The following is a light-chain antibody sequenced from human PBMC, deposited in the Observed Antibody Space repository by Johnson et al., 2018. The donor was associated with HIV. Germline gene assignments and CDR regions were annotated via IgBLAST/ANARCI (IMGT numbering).Light chain of an antibody. CDR3: GTWDSSLNASYV. CDR1: SSNIGNNY. CDR2: ENN. V-gene: IGLV1-51*02. Sequence: QSVLTQPPSVSAAPGQKVTISCSGSSSNIGNNYVSWYQQLPGTAPKVLIYENNKRPSGIPDRFSASKSGPSATLGITGLQTGDEADYYCGTWDSSLNASYVFGTGTKVTVL. J-gene: IGLJ1*01.